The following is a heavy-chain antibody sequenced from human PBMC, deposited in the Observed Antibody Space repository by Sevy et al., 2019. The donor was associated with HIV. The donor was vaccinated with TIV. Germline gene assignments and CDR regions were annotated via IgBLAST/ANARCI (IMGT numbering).Heavy chain of an antibody. CDR2: ISYDGSNK. Sequence: GESLKISCAASGFTFSSYAMHWVRQAPGKGLEWVAVISYDGSNKYYADSVKGRFTISRDNSKNTLYLQMNSLRAEDTAVYYCARGTMYSSSWLDYWGQGTLVTVSS. D-gene: IGHD6-13*01. CDR3: ARGTMYSSSWLDY. CDR1: GFTFSSYA. J-gene: IGHJ4*02. V-gene: IGHV3-30*04.